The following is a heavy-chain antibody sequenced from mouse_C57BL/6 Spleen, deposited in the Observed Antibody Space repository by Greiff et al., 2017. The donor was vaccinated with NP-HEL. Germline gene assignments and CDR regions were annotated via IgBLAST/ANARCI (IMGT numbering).Heavy chain of an antibody. V-gene: IGHV1-55*01. CDR2: IYPGSGST. CDR3: ARPPLYYGSSSLDY. D-gene: IGHD1-1*01. CDR1: GYTFTSYW. J-gene: IGHJ2*01. Sequence: QVHVKQPGAELVKPGASVKMSCKASGYTFTSYWITWVKQRPGQGLEWIGDIYPGSGSTNYNEKFKSKATLTVDTSSSTAYMQLSSLTSEDSAVYYCARPPLYYGSSSLDYWGQGTTLTVSS.